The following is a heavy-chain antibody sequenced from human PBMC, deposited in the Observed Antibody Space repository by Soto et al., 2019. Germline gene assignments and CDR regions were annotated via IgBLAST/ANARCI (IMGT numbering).Heavy chain of an antibody. CDR3: AGRYCTNGRCYTNSYYYMDA. J-gene: IGHJ6*03. D-gene: IGHD2-8*01. CDR2: ITHSGGNT. V-gene: IGHV3-23*01. Sequence: ELQLLESGGGLVQPGGSLRLSCAASGFTFSSYGMNWVRQAPGKGLEWVSSITHSGGNTYYADSVEGRFTISRDNSKDTLYLQMNSLRAEDTAVYYCAGRYCTNGRCYTNSYYYMDAWGKGTTVTVSS. CDR1: GFTFSSYG.